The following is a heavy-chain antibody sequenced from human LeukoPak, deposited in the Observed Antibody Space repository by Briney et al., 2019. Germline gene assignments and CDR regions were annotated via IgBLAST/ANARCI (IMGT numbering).Heavy chain of an antibody. J-gene: IGHJ3*02. Sequence: PSETLSLTCAVSGGSFSSYYWSWIRQPPGKGLEWIGDINHSGSTNYNPSLKSRVSMSVDTSKNQFSLKLSSVTAADTAIYYCARHRGATEAFDIWGQRSLVTVSS. D-gene: IGHD1-26*01. CDR2: INHSGST. CDR3: ARHRGATEAFDI. V-gene: IGHV4-59*04. CDR1: GGSFSSYY.